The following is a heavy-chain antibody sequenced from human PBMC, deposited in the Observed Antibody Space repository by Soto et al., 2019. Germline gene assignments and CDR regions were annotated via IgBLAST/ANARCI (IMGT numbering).Heavy chain of an antibody. V-gene: IGHV6-1*01. Sequence: KQSQTLSLTCAISGDSVSSNSAAWNWIRQSPSRGLEWLGRTYYRSKWYNDYAVSVKSRITINPDTSKNQFSLQLNSVTPEDTAVYYCARVLPHLNCSGGSCYEGDRGRQQTYYYYGMDVWGQGTTVTVSS. CDR1: GDSVSSNSAA. CDR3: ARVLPHLNCSGGSCYEGDRGRQQTYYYYGMDV. CDR2: TYYRSKWYN. D-gene: IGHD2-15*01. J-gene: IGHJ6*02.